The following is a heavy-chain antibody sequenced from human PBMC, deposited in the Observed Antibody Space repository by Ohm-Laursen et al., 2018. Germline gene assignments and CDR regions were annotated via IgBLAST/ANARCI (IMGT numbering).Heavy chain of an antibody. D-gene: IGHD3-10*01. CDR3: ARDEGNYYGSGSPIDY. CDR2: IKQDGSEK. CDR1: GFTFSSYW. V-gene: IGHV3-7*01. Sequence: SLRLSCTASGFTFSSYWMSWVRQAPGKGLEWVANIKQDGSEKYYVDSVKGRFTISRDNAKNSLYLQMNSLRAEDTAVYYCARDEGNYYGSGSPIDYWGQGTLVTVSS. J-gene: IGHJ4*02.